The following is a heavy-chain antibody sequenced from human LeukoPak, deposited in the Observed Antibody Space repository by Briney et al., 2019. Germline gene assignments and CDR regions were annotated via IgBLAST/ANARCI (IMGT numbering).Heavy chain of an antibody. CDR3: ARLRDWFDP. J-gene: IGHJ5*02. V-gene: IGHV4-39*01. Sequence: SETLSLTCTVSGGSISSSSYYWDWFRQPPGKGLEWIGSIYYSGSTYYNPSLKSRVTISVDTSKNQFSLKLSSVTAADTAVYYCARLRDWFDPWGQGTLVTVSS. CDR2: IYYSGST. CDR1: GGSISSSSYY.